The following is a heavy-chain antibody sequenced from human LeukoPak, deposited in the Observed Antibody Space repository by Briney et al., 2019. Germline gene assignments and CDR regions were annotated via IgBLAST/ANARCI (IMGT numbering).Heavy chain of an antibody. CDR1: GGSFSGYY. V-gene: IGHV4-34*01. J-gene: IGHJ4*02. D-gene: IGHD3-22*01. CDR2: INHSGST. CDR3: ARSSDYYGGYFDY. Sequence: PSETLSLTCAVYGGSFSGYYWSWIRQPPGKGLEWIGEINHSGSTNYNPSLKSRVTTSVDTSKNQFSLKLSSVTAADTAVYYCARSSDYYGGYFDYWGQGTLVTVSS.